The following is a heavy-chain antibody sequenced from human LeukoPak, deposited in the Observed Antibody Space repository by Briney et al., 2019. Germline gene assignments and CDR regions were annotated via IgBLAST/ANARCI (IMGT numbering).Heavy chain of an antibody. D-gene: IGHD6-13*01. CDR2: IYSGGNP. J-gene: IGHJ4*02. Sequence: GGSLTLSCAPSGLTVSSNYMSWVRKAPGEGLEWVSVIYSGGNPYYPDSVKGRFTISRDNTKNTLYLQMNSLRAEDTAVYYCARAGGSSSWGFDYWGQGTLVTVSS. CDR3: ARAGGSSSWGFDY. CDR1: GLTVSSNY. V-gene: IGHV3-53*01.